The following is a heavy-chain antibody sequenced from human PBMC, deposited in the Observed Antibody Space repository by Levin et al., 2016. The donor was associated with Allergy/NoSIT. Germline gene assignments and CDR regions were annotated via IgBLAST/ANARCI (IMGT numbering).Heavy chain of an antibody. J-gene: IGHJ4*02. CDR2: ISAYNGNT. CDR3: ARDYQYYDSSGYYSQFDY. V-gene: IGHV1-18*01. D-gene: IGHD3-22*01. CDR1: GYTFTSYG. Sequence: ASVKVSCKASGYTFTSYGISWVRQAPGQGLEWMGWISAYNGNTNYAQKLQGRVTMTTDTSTSTAYMELRSLRSDDTAVYYCARDYQYYDSSGYYSQFDYWGQGTLVTVSS.